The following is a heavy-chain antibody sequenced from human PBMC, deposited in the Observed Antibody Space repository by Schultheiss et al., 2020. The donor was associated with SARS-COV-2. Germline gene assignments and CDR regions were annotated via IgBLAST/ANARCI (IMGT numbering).Heavy chain of an antibody. CDR3: ARGRSHGPQGRSFFDY. Sequence: GESLKISCAASGFTFSDYYMSWIRQAPGKGLEWVSAISGSGGSTYYADSVKGRFTISRDNSKNTLYLQMNSLRGEDTAVYYCARGRSHGPQGRSFFDYWGQGTLVTVSS. D-gene: IGHD3-16*01. J-gene: IGHJ4*02. V-gene: IGHV3-23*01. CDR2: ISGSGGST. CDR1: GFTFSDYY.